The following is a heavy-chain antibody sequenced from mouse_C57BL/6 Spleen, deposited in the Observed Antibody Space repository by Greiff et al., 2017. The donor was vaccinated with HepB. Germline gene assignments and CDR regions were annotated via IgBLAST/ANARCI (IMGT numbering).Heavy chain of an antibody. CDR3: AGLYHFDY. CDR2: IYPGDGDT. J-gene: IGHJ2*01. V-gene: IGHV1-82*01. CDR1: GYAFSSSW. D-gene: IGHD2-1*01. Sequence: QVQLQQSGPELVKPGASVKISCKASGYAFSSSWMNWVKQRPGKGLEWIGRIYPGDGDTNYNGKFKGKATLTADKSSSTAYMQLSSLTSEDSAVYFCAGLYHFDYWGQGTTLTVSS.